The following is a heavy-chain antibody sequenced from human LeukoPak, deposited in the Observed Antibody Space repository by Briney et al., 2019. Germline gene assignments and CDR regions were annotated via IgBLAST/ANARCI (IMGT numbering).Heavy chain of an antibody. Sequence: QPGGSLRLSCAASGFTFSSYAMSWVRQAPGKGLEWVSAISGSGGSTYYADSVKGRFTISKDNSKNTLYLQMNSLRAEDTAVYYCAKDILLWFGELFGPDYWGQGTLVTVSS. J-gene: IGHJ4*02. CDR2: ISGSGGST. CDR3: AKDILLWFGELFGPDY. V-gene: IGHV3-23*01. CDR1: GFTFSSYA. D-gene: IGHD3-10*01.